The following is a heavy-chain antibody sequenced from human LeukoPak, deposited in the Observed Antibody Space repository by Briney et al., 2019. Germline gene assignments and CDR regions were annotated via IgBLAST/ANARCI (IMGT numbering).Heavy chain of an antibody. CDR2: VFTSGNN. D-gene: IGHD2-21*02. V-gene: IGHV4-4*07. CDR1: GASTSSFY. J-gene: IGHJ4*02. Sequence: SETLSLTCTVSGASTSSFYWSWIRQPAGKGLEWIGRVFTSGNNNYNPSLKSRVIMSGDRSKNQFSLKLSSVTAADTAVYYCARVGDSATYFDYWGQGTLVTVSS. CDR3: ARVGDSATYFDY.